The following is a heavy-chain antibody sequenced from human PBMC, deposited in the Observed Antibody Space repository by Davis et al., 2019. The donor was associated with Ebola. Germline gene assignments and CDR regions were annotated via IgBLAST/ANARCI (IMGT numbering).Heavy chain of an antibody. J-gene: IGHJ4*02. Sequence: GGSLRLSCAASGFTFDAYGMSWVRQAPGKGLEWVSGINWNGGSTGYADSVKGRFTISRDNAKNSLYLQMNSLRAEDTAVYYCARPTYDILTGYLNYWGQGTLVTVSS. CDR2: INWNGGST. CDR1: GFTFDAYG. V-gene: IGHV3-20*04. CDR3: ARPTYDILTGYLNY. D-gene: IGHD3-9*01.